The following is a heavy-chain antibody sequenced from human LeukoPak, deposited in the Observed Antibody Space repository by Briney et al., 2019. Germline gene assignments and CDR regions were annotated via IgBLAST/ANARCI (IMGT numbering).Heavy chain of an antibody. CDR2: IYYSGST. CDR1: GGSISSYY. CDR3: ARHDIAYCNSCFDY. J-gene: IGHJ4*02. V-gene: IGHV4-59*08. Sequence: SETLSLTCTVSGGSISSYYWSWIRQPPGKGLEWIGYIYYSGSTNYNPSLKSRVTISVDTSRNHFSLKLSSVTAADTAVYYCARHDIAYCNSCFDYWGQGTLVTVSS. D-gene: IGHD4-11*01.